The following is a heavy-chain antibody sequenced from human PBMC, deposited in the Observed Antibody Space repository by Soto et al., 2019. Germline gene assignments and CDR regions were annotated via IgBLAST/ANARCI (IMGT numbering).Heavy chain of an antibody. CDR1: GYTFTSYD. J-gene: IGHJ3*02. V-gene: IGHV1-8*01. D-gene: IGHD2-15*01. CDR3: ARAVVVVAATLDAFDI. Sequence: ASVKVSCKASGYTFTSYDINWVRQATGQGLEWMGWMNPNSGNTGYAQKFQGRVTMTRNTSISTAYMELSSLRSEDTAVYYCARAVVVVAATLDAFDIWGQGTMVTVSS. CDR2: MNPNSGNT.